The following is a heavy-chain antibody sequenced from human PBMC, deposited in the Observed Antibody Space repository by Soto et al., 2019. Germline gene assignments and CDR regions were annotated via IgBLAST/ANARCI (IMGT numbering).Heavy chain of an antibody. D-gene: IGHD2-15*01. CDR3: ARDMGCSGGSCYRDLFDY. CDR2: IYYSGST. Sequence: SETLSLTCTVSGGSISSYYWSWIRQPPGKGLEWIGYIYYSGSTNYNPSLKSRVTISVDTSKNHFSLKLSSVTAADTAVYYCARDMGCSGGSCYRDLFDYWGQGTLVTVSS. J-gene: IGHJ4*02. CDR1: GGSISSYY. V-gene: IGHV4-59*01.